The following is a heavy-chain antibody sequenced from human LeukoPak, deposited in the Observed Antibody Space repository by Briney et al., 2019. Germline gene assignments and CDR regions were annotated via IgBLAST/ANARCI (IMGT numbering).Heavy chain of an antibody. D-gene: IGHD3-9*01. CDR2: ISGSVANT. V-gene: IGHV3-23*01. J-gene: IGHJ3*02. Sequence: GGSLRLSCAVSGFTFSSYSMSWIRPAPGKGLEWVSAISGSVANTYYADSVKGRFSISRDTPKHPPYLQRNSLRAEDTAVYYCAKEFPPYYDILPGDDLFGDIPGAAFDSCVQGRMVTVSS. CDR1: GFTFSSYS. CDR3: AKEFPPYYDILPGDDLFGDIPGAAFDS.